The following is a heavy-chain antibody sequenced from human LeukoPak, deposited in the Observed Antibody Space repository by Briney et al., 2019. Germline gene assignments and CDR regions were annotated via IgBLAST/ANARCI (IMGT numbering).Heavy chain of an antibody. V-gene: IGHV3-7*01. Sequence: GGSLRLSCAASGFTFNTNAMTWVRQAPGKGLEWVANIKQDGSEKYYVDSVKGRFTISRDNAKNSLYLQMNSLRAEDTAVYYCVRDWPGDSYGADPWGQGTLVTVSS. CDR3: VRDWPGDSYGADP. D-gene: IGHD5-18*01. J-gene: IGHJ5*02. CDR1: GFTFNTNA. CDR2: IKQDGSEK.